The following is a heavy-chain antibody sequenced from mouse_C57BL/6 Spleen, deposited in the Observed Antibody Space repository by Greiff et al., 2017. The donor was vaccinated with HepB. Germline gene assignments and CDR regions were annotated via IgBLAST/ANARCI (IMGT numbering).Heavy chain of an antibody. Sequence: QVQLQQPGAELVKPGASVTLSCKASGYTFTSYWMHWVKQRPGRGLEWIGRIDPNSGGTKYNEKFKSKATLTVDKPSSTAYMQLSSLTSEDSAVYYCAREDYDDAWFAYWGQGTLVTVSA. CDR3: AREDYDDAWFAY. CDR2: IDPNSGGT. CDR1: GYTFTSYW. J-gene: IGHJ3*01. V-gene: IGHV1-72*01. D-gene: IGHD2-4*01.